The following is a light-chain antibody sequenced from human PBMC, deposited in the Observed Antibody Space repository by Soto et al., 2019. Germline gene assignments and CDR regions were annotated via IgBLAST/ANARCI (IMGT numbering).Light chain of an antibody. Sequence: QSVLTQPPSASGTPGQRVTISCSGSSSNIGSITVNWYQQLPGTAPKLLIYSNNQRPSGVPDRFSGSKSGTSASLAISGLQSEDEADYYCAAWDDSLWVFGGGTKLTVL. J-gene: IGLJ2*01. CDR3: AAWDDSLWV. CDR1: SSNIGSIT. V-gene: IGLV1-44*01. CDR2: SNN.